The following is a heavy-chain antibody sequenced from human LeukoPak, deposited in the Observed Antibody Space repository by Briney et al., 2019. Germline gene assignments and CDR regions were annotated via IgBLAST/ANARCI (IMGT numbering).Heavy chain of an antibody. J-gene: IGHJ4*02. V-gene: IGHV3-21*01. CDR3: ARGKVTYNWNYRYPQFDY. D-gene: IGHD1-7*01. CDR1: GFTFSSYS. Sequence: AGGSLRLSCAASGFTFSSYSMNWVRQAPGKGLEWVSSISSSSSYIYYADSVKGRFTISRDNAKNSLYLQMNSLRAEDTAVYYCARGKVTYNWNYRYPQFDYWGQGTLVTVSS. CDR2: ISSSSSYI.